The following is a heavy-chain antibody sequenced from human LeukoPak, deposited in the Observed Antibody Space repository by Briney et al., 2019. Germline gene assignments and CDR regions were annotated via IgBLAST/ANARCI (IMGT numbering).Heavy chain of an antibody. Sequence: PSEALSLTCAVYGGSFSGYYWSWIRQTPGKGLEWIGEINHSGSTNYNPSLKSRVTISVDTSKNQFSLKLSSVTAADTAVYYCARGRRGYSYGPPFYYYYMDVWGKGTTVIVSS. CDR1: GGSFSGYY. CDR3: ARGRRGYSYGPPFYYYYMDV. D-gene: IGHD5-18*01. V-gene: IGHV4-34*01. J-gene: IGHJ6*03. CDR2: INHSGST.